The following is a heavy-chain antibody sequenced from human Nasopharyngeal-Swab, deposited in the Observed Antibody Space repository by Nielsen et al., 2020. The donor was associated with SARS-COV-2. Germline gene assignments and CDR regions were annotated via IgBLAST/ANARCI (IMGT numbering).Heavy chain of an antibody. CDR1: GGTFSSYA. CDR3: ARWWLQFGPNFDY. Sequence: SVKVSCKASGGTFSSYAISWVRQAPGQGLEWMGGIIPIFGTANYAQKFQGRVTITADESTSTAYMELSSLRSDDTAVYYCARWWLQFGPNFDYWGQGTLVTVSS. D-gene: IGHD5-24*01. V-gene: IGHV1-69*13. J-gene: IGHJ4*02. CDR2: IIPIFGTA.